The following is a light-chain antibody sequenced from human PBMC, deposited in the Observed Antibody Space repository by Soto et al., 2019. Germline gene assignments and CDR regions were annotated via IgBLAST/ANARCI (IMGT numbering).Light chain of an antibody. CDR3: GVWDSSLSAVV. CDR1: SSNIGSNY. Sequence: QSVLTQPPSVSAAPRQKVTISCSGSSSNIGSNYVSWYHQLPGTAPKLVIYDNDKRPSGIPDRFSGSRSGTSATLAITGLQPGDEGDYYCGVWDSSLSAVVFGGGTKLTVL. J-gene: IGLJ2*01. V-gene: IGLV1-51*01. CDR2: DND.